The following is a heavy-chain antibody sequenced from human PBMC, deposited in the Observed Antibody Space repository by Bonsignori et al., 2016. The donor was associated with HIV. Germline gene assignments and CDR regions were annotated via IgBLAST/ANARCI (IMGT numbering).Heavy chain of an antibody. J-gene: IGHJ6*02. CDR2: IGHTGRT. CDR3: ARENGEWSGAWKYYHGLDV. V-gene: IGHV4-38-2*02. D-gene: IGHD3-3*01. Sequence: QVQLQESGPGLVRPSETLSLTCTVSGYAISRGYLWAWIRQSPGKGLEWIGSIGHTGRTYEMRALRSRVTISADLSKNQFSLRLTSVTAADTAVYYCARENGEWSGAWKYYHGLDVWGQGTAITVSS. CDR1: GYAISRGYL.